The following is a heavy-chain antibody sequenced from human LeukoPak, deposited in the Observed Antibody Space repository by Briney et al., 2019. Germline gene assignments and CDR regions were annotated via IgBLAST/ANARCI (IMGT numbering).Heavy chain of an antibody. V-gene: IGHV4-34*01. Sequence: SETLSLTCAVYGGSFSGYYWSWIRQPPGKGLEWIGEINHSGSTNYNPSLKSRVTISVDTSKNQFFLKLSSVTAADTAVYYCARGNGGFMVRGVMKLDYWGQGTLVTVSS. CDR2: INHSGST. D-gene: IGHD3-10*01. J-gene: IGHJ4*02. CDR1: GGSFSGYY. CDR3: ARGNGGFMVRGVMKLDY.